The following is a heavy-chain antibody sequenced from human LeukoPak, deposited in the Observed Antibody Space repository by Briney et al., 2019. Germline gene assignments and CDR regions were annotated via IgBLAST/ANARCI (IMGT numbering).Heavy chain of an antibody. J-gene: IGHJ4*02. CDR3: ARQVICGDDCYSEY. Sequence: PSETLSLTCTVSGASITSYYWTWIRQPPGKGLEWIGYMYFTGSTDYNPSLKSRVTISEDKSKNQFSLSLNSVTAADTAVYYCARQVICGDDCYSEYWGQGILVSVSS. V-gene: IGHV4-59*08. D-gene: IGHD2-21*02. CDR2: MYFTGST. CDR1: GASITSYY.